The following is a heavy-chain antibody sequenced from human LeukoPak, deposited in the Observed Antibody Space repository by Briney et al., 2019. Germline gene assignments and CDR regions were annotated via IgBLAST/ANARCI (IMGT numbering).Heavy chain of an antibody. CDR2: ISGTGSST. V-gene: IGHV3-23*01. J-gene: IGHJ4*02. CDR1: GFTYSTYA. CDR3: AKVGYDFVWGTYRPPFDY. Sequence: GGSLRLSCAASGFTYSTYAMTWVRQAPGKGLEWVSSISGTGSSTYYADSVKGRFTISRDKSKSTLYLQMSSLRAEDTAVYYCAKVGYDFVWGTYRPPFDYWGQGTLVTVSS. D-gene: IGHD3-16*02.